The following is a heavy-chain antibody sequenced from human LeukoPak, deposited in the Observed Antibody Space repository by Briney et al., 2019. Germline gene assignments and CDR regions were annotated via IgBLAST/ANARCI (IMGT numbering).Heavy chain of an antibody. CDR2: ISYDGSNK. CDR1: GFTFSSYA. CDR3: ARADYDFWSGYFKVRGLDY. J-gene: IGHJ4*02. D-gene: IGHD3-3*01. V-gene: IGHV3-30-3*01. Sequence: PGRSLRLSCAASGFTFSSYAMHWVRQAPGKGLEWVAVISYDGSNKYYADSVKGRFTISRDNSKNTLYLQMNSLRAEDTAVYYCARADYDFWSGYFKVRGLDYWGQGTLVTVSS.